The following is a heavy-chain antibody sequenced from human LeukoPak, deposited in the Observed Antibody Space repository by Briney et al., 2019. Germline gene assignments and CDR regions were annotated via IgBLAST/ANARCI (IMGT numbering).Heavy chain of an antibody. CDR1: GFTFSSYG. CDR2: IRYDGSNK. D-gene: IGHD3-10*01. J-gene: IGHJ4*02. Sequence: GGSLRLSCAASGFTFSSYGMHWVRQAPGKGLEWVAFIRYDGSNKYYADSVKGRFTISRDNSKNTLYLQMNSLKTEDTAVYYCTTDSQRKEGEYYFDYWGQGTLVTVSS. CDR3: TTDSQRKEGEYYFDY. V-gene: IGHV3-30*02.